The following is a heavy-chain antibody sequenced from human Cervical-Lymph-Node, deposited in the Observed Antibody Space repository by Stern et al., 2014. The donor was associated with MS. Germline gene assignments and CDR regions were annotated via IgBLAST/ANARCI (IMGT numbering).Heavy chain of an antibody. CDR2: ISGSGGNT. CDR3: AKDRALVLLSSWEGGFDY. J-gene: IGHJ4*02. CDR1: GFTFSSYA. V-gene: IGHV3-23*04. Sequence: QLVQSGGGLVQPGGSLRLSCAASGFTFSSYAMSWVRQAPGKGLEWVSAISGSGGNTYYANSVKGRFAISRDNSKNTLYLQMNSLRAEDTAVYYCAKDRALVLLSSWEGGFDYWGQGTLVTVSS. D-gene: IGHD2/OR15-2a*01.